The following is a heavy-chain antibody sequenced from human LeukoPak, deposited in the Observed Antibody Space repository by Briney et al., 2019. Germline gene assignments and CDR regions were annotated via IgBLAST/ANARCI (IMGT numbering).Heavy chain of an antibody. CDR3: AKVRAYDFWSGCKGLIDY. Sequence: GGSLRLSCAASGFTFSSYATSWVRQAPGKGLEWVSAISGSGGSTYYADSVKGRFTISRDNSKNTLYLQMNSLRAEDTAVYYCAKVRAYDFWSGCKGLIDYWGQGTLVTVSS. D-gene: IGHD3-3*01. CDR1: GFTFSSYA. V-gene: IGHV3-23*01. J-gene: IGHJ4*02. CDR2: ISGSGGST.